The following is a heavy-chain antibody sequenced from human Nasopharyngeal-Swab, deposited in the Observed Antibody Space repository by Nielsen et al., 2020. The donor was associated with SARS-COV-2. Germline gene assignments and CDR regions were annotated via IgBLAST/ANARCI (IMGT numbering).Heavy chain of an antibody. D-gene: IGHD4-17*01. CDR3: ARGSRDYENNYYYYGMDV. J-gene: IGHJ6*02. CDR2: ISSSSSYI. CDR1: GFTFRSYS. Sequence: GGALRRSCAASGFTFRSYSMNWVRQAAGKGLEGVSSISSSSSYIYYADSVKGRFTISRDNAKNSLYLQMNSLRAEDTAVYYCARGSRDYENNYYYYGMDVWGQGTTVTVSS. V-gene: IGHV3-21*01.